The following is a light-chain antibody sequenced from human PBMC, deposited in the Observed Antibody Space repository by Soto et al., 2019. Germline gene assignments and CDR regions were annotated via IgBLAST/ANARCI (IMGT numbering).Light chain of an antibody. V-gene: IGKV1-17*01. J-gene: IGKJ1*01. CDR1: QGIRND. CDR3: QQYNGYSRT. Sequence: IQMTQSAASLSASVGDRVTITCRASQGIRNDLGWYQQKPGKAPKLLIYAASSLQSGVPSRFGGSGSGTEFTLTISSLQPDDFATYYCQQYNGYSRTFGHGTKV. CDR2: AAS.